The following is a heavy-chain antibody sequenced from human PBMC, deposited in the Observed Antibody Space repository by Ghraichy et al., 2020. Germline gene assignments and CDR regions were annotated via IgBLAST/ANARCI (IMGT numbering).Heavy chain of an antibody. CDR1: GFIFSDYY. V-gene: IGHV3-11*01. CDR2: ISSRGGTK. CDR3: AREFKGYGGNSAFHY. J-gene: IGHJ4*02. D-gene: IGHD4/OR15-4a*01. Sequence: GGSLRLSCAASGFIFSDYYMSWIRQAPGKGLEWVSYISSRGGTKHYADSVKGRFTISRDNANNSLYLQMNSLRVEDMAVYYCAREFKGYGGNSAFHYWGQGTLVTVSS.